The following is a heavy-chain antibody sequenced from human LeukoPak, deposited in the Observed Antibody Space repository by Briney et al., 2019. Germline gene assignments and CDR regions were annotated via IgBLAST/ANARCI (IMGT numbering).Heavy chain of an antibody. CDR1: GFTFSSYA. V-gene: IGHV3-30-3*01. D-gene: IGHD3-10*01. CDR2: ISYDGSNK. CDR3: ATDDYGSGSFD. Sequence: GRSLRLSCAASGFTFSSYAMHWVRQAPGKGLEWVAVISYDGSNKYYADSVKGRFTISRDNSKNTLYLQMNSLRAEDTAVYYCATDDYGSGSFDWGQGTLVTVSS. J-gene: IGHJ4*02.